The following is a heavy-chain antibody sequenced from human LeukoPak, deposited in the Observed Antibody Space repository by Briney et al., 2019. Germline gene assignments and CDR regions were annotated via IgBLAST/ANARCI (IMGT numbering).Heavy chain of an antibody. CDR1: GGSISSGGYY. V-gene: IGHV4-61*08. D-gene: IGHD6-13*01. Sequence: SETLSLTCTVSGGSISSGGYYWSWIRQPPGKGLEWIGYIYYSGSTNYNPSLKSRVTISVDTSKNQFSLKLSSVTAADTAVYYCARDSSSWLGVDYWGQGTLVTVSS. CDR2: IYYSGST. J-gene: IGHJ4*02. CDR3: ARDSSSWLGVDY.